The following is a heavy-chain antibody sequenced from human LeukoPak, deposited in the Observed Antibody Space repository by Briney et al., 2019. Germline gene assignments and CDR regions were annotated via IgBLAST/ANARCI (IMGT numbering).Heavy chain of an antibody. Sequence: SVKVSCKASGGTFSSYAISWVRQAPGQGLEWMGRIIPILGIANYAQKFQGRVTITADKSTSTAYMELSSLRSEDTAVYYCARDQESTMIVGATSVQHWGQGTLVTVSS. D-gene: IGHD1-26*01. V-gene: IGHV1-69*04. CDR1: GGTFSSYA. J-gene: IGHJ1*01. CDR3: ARDQESTMIVGATSVQH. CDR2: IIPILGIA.